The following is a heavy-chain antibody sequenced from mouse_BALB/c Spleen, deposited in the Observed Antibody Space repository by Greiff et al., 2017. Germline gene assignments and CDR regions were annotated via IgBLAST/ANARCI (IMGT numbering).Heavy chain of an antibody. CDR2: INPYNDGT. CDR3: ARGYYGSSLAY. Sequence: VQLQQSGPELVKPGASVTMSCKASGYTFTSYVLHWVKQKPGQGLEWIGYINPYNDGTKYNEKFKGKATLTSDKSSSTAYMELSSLTSEDSAVDYCARGYYGSSLAYWGQGTLVTVSA. V-gene: IGHV1-14*01. J-gene: IGHJ3*01. D-gene: IGHD1-1*01. CDR1: GYTFTSYV.